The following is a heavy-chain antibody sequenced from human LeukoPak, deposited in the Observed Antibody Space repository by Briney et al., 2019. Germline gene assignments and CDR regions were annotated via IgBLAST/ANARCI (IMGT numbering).Heavy chain of an antibody. V-gene: IGHV3-7*01. D-gene: IGHD4-17*01. J-gene: IGHJ5*02. CDR1: GFTFIIYW. Sequence: PGGSLRLSCGASGFTFIIYWVSWVRQAPGKGLEWVANIKQDGSEKYYVDSVKGRFTISRDNAKNSLYLQMNSLRAEDTAVYYCARTTVTTRWFDPWGQGTLVTVSS. CDR3: ARTTVTTRWFDP. CDR2: IKQDGSEK.